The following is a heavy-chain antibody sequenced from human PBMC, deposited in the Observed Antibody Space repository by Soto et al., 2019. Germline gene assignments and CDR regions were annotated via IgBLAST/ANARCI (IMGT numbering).Heavy chain of an antibody. J-gene: IGHJ5*02. Sequence: QVQLVQSGADVQKPGASVKVSCKASGYNFIYYYIHWVRQAPGQGLEWMGIINPNDGSTIYSQKLQGRVTMTRDTSTSTVYLEVPGLRAEDRAVYYCAKEETRDIAVVVAATLFDPWGQGTLVTVSS. CDR2: INPNDGST. V-gene: IGHV1-46*04. CDR3: AKEETRDIAVVVAATLFDP. CDR1: GYNFIYYY. D-gene: IGHD2-15*01.